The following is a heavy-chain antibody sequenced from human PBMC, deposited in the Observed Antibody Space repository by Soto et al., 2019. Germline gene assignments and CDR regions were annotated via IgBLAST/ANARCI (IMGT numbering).Heavy chain of an antibody. V-gene: IGHV1-69*06. Sequence: GASVKVSCKASGGTFSSYAISWVRQAPGQGLEWMGGIIPIFGTANYAQKFQGRVTITADKSTSTAYMELSSLRSEDTAVYYCARIPKDGGGERPTGSFDYWGQGTLVTVSS. CDR3: ARIPKDGGGERPTGSFDY. J-gene: IGHJ4*02. CDR1: GGTFSSYA. CDR2: IIPIFGTA. D-gene: IGHD2-21*01.